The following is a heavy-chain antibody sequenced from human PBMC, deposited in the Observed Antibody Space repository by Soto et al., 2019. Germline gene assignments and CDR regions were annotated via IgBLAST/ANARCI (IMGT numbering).Heavy chain of an antibody. CDR2: IYSGGST. V-gene: IGHV3-53*01. J-gene: IGHJ4*02. D-gene: IGHD6-19*01. CDR3: ARRYGWLYFDY. Sequence: RGSLRLSCAASGFTVSSNYMSWVRQAPGKGLEWVSVIYSGGSTYYADSVKGRFTISRDNSKNTLYLQMNSLRAADTALYYCARRYGWLYFDYWGQGSLVTVSS. CDR1: GFTVSSNY.